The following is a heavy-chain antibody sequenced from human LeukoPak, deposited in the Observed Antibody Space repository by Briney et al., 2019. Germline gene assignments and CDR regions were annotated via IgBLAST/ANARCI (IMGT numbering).Heavy chain of an antibody. CDR1: GFTFSSYW. J-gene: IGHJ4*02. Sequence: GGSLRLSCAASGFTFSSYWMHWVRQAPGKGLVWVSRINSDGSSTSYADSVKGRFTISRDNAKNTLYLQMNSLRAEDTAVYYCARRRRGSHPIFDYWGQGTLVTASS. CDR3: ARRRRGSHPIFDY. CDR2: INSDGSST. V-gene: IGHV3-74*01. D-gene: IGHD3-16*02.